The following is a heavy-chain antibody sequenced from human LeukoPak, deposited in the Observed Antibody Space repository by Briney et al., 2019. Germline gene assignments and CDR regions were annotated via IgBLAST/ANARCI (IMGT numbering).Heavy chain of an antibody. CDR1: GFTFSSYS. CDR3: ARDDYDSGTRLFDY. D-gene: IGHD3-10*01. CDR2: ISSSTSYI. J-gene: IGHJ4*02. Sequence: GGSLRLSCAASGFTFSSYSMNWVRQAPGKGLEWVSSISSSTSYIYYADSVKGRFTISRDNAKNSLYLQVNSLRVEDTAVYYCARDDYDSGTRLFDYWGQGTLVTVSS. V-gene: IGHV3-21*01.